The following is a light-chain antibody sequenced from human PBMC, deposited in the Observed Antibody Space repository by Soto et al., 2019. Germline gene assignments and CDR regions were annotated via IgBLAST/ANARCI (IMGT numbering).Light chain of an antibody. CDR1: QDISNY. J-gene: IGKJ1*01. V-gene: IGKV1-8*01. Sequence: QMTQSPSSLSASVGDRVAITCQASQDISNYLNWYQQKPGKAPKLLIYAASTLQSGVPSRFSGSGSGTDFTLTISCLQSEDFATYYCQQYYSYPRTFGQGTKVDIK. CDR3: QQYYSYPRT. CDR2: AAS.